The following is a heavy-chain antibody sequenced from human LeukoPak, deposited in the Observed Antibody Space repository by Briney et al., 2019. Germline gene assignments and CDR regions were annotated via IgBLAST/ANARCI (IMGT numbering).Heavy chain of an antibody. CDR3: ARTMIGSQFFDY. V-gene: IGHV3-21*01. CDR2: ISSGSSYI. D-gene: IGHD3-22*01. CDR1: GLTLSNYW. J-gene: IGHJ4*02. Sequence: PGGSLRLSCVAPGLTLSNYWMSWVRQAPGKGLEWVSSISSGSSYIYYADSVKGRFTISRDNAKNSLYLQMNSLRAEDTAVYYCARTMIGSQFFDYWGQGTLVTVSS.